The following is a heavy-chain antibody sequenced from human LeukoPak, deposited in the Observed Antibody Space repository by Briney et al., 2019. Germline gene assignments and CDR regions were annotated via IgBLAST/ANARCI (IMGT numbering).Heavy chain of an antibody. CDR1: GFTFSTYW. CDR3: ARDPSGSSTTSFDY. CDR2: INSDGSST. J-gene: IGHJ4*02. V-gene: IGHV3-74*01. Sequence: GGSLRLSCAASGFTFSTYWMHWVRQAPGKGLVWVSRINSDGSSTSYADSVKGRFTISRDNAKNTLYLRMNTLRVEDTAVYYCARDPSGSSTTSFDYWGQGTLVTVSS. D-gene: IGHD1/OR15-1a*01.